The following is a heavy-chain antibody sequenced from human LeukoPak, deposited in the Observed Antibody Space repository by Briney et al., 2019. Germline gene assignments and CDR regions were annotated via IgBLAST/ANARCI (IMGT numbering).Heavy chain of an antibody. D-gene: IGHD5-24*01. J-gene: IGHJ4*02. V-gene: IGHV3-30*18. CDR2: LSYDGINK. Sequence: RGSLRLSCAASRFTFSTYGMHWVRQAPGKGLEWVALLSYDGINKYYADSVKGRFTISRDNSKNTLYLQMNSLRAEDTAVYYCAKDQLEMATIYNFDYWGQGTLVTVSS. CDR1: RFTFSTYG. CDR3: AKDQLEMATIYNFDY.